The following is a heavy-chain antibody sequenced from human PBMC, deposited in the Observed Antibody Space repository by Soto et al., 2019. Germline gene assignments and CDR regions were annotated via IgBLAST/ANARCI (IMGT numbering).Heavy chain of an antibody. V-gene: IGHV4-38-2*01. CDR1: GYSISRGYY. J-gene: IGHJ4*02. CDR3: ARPYSSGYYSWGY. D-gene: IGHD3-22*01. Sequence: PWESLSLTCAVSGYSISRGYYWGWIRQPPGKGLEWIGSIYHSGSTYYNPSLKSRVTISVDTSKNQFSLKLSSVTAADTAVYYWARPYSSGYYSWGYWGQGTLVTASS. CDR2: IYHSGST.